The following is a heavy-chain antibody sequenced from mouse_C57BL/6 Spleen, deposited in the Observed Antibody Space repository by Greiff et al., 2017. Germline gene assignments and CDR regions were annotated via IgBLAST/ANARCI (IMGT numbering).Heavy chain of an antibody. V-gene: IGHV1-15*01. D-gene: IGHD1-1*01. CDR2: IDPETGGT. CDR1: GYTFTDYE. Sequence: QVQLQQSGAELVRPGASVTLSCKASGYTFTDYEMHWVQQTPVHGLEWIGAIDPETGGTAYNQKFKGKAILTADKSSSTAYMELRSLTSEDSAVYYCTRFYYGSSALMDYWGQGTSVTVSS. J-gene: IGHJ4*01. CDR3: TRFYYGSSALMDY.